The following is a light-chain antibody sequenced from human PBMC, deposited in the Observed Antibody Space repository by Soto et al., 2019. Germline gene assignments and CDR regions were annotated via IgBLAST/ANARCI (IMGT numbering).Light chain of an antibody. CDR3: QQYGSSFRYT. V-gene: IGKV3-20*01. Sequence: EIVLTQSPGTLSLYPGERATLSCRASQSVNSNYVTWYQQKPGQAPRLLIYGASSRATGSPDRFSGSGSGTDFTLTISRREPEVFAVYYCQQYGSSFRYTFGQGTKLEIK. CDR2: GAS. CDR1: QSVNSNY. J-gene: IGKJ2*01.